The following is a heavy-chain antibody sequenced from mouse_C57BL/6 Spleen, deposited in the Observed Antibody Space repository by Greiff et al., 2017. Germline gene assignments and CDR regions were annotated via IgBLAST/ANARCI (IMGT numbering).Heavy chain of an antibody. D-gene: IGHD2-5*01. CDR1: GYTFTSYW. CDR3: ARGGYSNYGFDY. V-gene: IGHV1-53*01. Sequence: QVQLQQPGTELVKPGASVKLSCKASGYTFTSYWMHWVKQSPGQGLEWIGNINPSNGGTNYNEKFKSKATLPVDNSSSTAYMQLSSLTSEDSAVYYCARGGYSNYGFDYWGQGTTLTVSS. CDR2: INPSNGGT. J-gene: IGHJ2*01.